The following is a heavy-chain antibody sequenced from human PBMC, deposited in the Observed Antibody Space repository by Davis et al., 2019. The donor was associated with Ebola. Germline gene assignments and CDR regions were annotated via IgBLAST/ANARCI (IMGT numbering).Heavy chain of an antibody. J-gene: IGHJ6*04. CDR1: GFTFSNYA. Sequence: GGSLRLSCAASGFTFSNYAMHWVRQAPGKGLEWVARVSNDGSKGSYADSVKGRFTVSRDNSKKTMYLQMNSLRAEDTAVYYCARSGLSFGVVKYHYGMDVWGKGTTVTVSS. V-gene: IGHV3-30*04. CDR3: ARSGLSFGVVKYHYGMDV. CDR2: VSNDGSKG. D-gene: IGHD3-3*01.